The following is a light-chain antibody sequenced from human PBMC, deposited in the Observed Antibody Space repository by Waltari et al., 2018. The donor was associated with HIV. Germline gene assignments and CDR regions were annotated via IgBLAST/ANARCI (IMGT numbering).Light chain of an antibody. V-gene: IGKV4-1*01. Sequence: VVIQSPESLAVCVGQRAPLHCTSTQSVLYNSNKKDYLAWYQQKAGQRPRLLIYWASTRGSGVPDRFSGSGSGTDFTLTFSSLQAEDVAVYYCQQYFSVPYTFGQGTKLEIK. J-gene: IGKJ2*01. CDR1: QSVLYNSNKKDY. CDR3: QQYFSVPYT. CDR2: WAS.